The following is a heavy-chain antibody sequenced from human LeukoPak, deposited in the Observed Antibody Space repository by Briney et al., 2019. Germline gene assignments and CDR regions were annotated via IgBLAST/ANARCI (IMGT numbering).Heavy chain of an antibody. D-gene: IGHD3-22*01. CDR1: GFTFSSYR. V-gene: IGHV3-48*04. J-gene: IGHJ4*02. CDR3: ARVWSSGYTKDY. CDR2: ISSSSSTI. Sequence: PGGSLRLSCAASGFTFSSYRMVWVRQAPGKGLEWLSYISSSSSTIYYADSVKGRFTISRDNAKNSVYLQMNSLRAEDTAVYYCARVWSSGYTKDYWGQGTLVTVSS.